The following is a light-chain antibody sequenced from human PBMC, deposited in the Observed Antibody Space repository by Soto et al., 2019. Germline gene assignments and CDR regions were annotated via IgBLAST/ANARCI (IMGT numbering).Light chain of an antibody. CDR3: MQALQTPHT. V-gene: IGKV1-27*01. J-gene: IGKJ2*01. Sequence: DIQMTQSPSSLSASVGDRVTITCRASQGISNYLAWYQQKPGKVPKLLIYAASTLQSGVPSRFSGSGSGTDFTLKISRVEAEDVGVYYCMQALQTPHTFGQGTKLEIK. CDR2: AAS. CDR1: QGISNY.